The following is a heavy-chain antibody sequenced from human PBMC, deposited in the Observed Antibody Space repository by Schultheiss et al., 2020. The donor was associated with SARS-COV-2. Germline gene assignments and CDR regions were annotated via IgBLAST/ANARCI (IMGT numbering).Heavy chain of an antibody. J-gene: IGHJ5*02. V-gene: IGHV4-39*07. CDR2: INHSGST. CDR3: ARGLRFDP. Sequence: SETLPLTCTVPGGSISSGGYYWSWIRQPPGKGLEWIGEINHSGSTNYNPSLKSRVTISVDTSKNQFSLKLSSVTAADTAVYYCARGLRFDPWGQGTLVTVSS. CDR1: GGSISSGGYY.